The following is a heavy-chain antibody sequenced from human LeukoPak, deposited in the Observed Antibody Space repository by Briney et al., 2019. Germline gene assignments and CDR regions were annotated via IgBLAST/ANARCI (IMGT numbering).Heavy chain of an antibody. D-gene: IGHD3-10*01. Sequence: ASVKVSCKASGYTFTSYDINWVRQATGQGLEWMGWMNPNSGNTGYAQKFQGGVTITRNTSISTAYMELSSLRSEDTAVYYCARIGYEITMVRGVQYYYYYMDVWGKGTTVTVSS. J-gene: IGHJ6*03. CDR1: GYTFTSYD. CDR2: MNPNSGNT. V-gene: IGHV1-8*03. CDR3: ARIGYEITMVRGVQYYYYYMDV.